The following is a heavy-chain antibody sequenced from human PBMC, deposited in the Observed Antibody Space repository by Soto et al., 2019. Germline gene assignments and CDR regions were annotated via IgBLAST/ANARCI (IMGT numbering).Heavy chain of an antibody. CDR3: ARGPRGLLWFGELLHGGWFDP. CDR1: GGSFSGYY. J-gene: IGHJ5*02. V-gene: IGHV4-34*01. Sequence: PSETLSLTCAVYGGSFSGYYWSWIRQPPGKGLEWIGEINHSGSTNYNPSLKSRVIISVDTSKNQFSLKLSSVTAADTAVYYCARGPRGLLWFGELLHGGWFDPWGQG. CDR2: INHSGST. D-gene: IGHD3-10*01.